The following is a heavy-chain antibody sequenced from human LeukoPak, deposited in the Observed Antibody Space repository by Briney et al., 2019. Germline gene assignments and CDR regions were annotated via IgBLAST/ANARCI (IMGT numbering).Heavy chain of an antibody. CDR2: ISAYNGNT. V-gene: IGHV1-18*01. Sequence: ASVKVSCKASGYTFTSYGISWVRQAPGQGLEWMGWISAYNGNTNYAQKLRGRVTMTTDTSTSTAYMELRSLRSDDTAVYYCARESGVPAAIASNYGMDVWGQGTTVTVSS. CDR1: GYTFTSYG. CDR3: ARESGVPAAIASNYGMDV. J-gene: IGHJ6*02. D-gene: IGHD2-2*01.